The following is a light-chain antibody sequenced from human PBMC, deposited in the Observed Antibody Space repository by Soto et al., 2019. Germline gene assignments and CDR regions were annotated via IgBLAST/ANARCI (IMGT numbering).Light chain of an antibody. Sequence: QSVLTQSSSASASLGSSVSLTCTLSSGHSSYIIAWHQQQPGKAPRYLMKLEGSGSYNKGSGVPDRFSGSSSGADRYLTISNLQFEDEADYYCETWDINTYVFGTGTKLTVL. CDR1: SGHSSYI. J-gene: IGLJ1*01. V-gene: IGLV4-60*02. CDR2: LEGSGSY. CDR3: ETWDINTYV.